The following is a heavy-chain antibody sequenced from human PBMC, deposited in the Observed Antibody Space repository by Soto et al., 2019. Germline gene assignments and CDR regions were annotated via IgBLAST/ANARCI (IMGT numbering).Heavy chain of an antibody. CDR1: GDSISSSSHY. CDR2: IHYSGGT. Sequence: QLQLQESGPGLVKPSETLSLTCTVSGDSISSSSHYWGWIRQPPGKGLEWIGSIHYSGGTYHKPSLKSRVTITVDTSKSQFSLNLNSVTAADAAVYYCARHVSSGWYLWFDPWGQGTKVTVSS. V-gene: IGHV4-39*01. CDR3: ARHVSSGWYLWFDP. J-gene: IGHJ5*02. D-gene: IGHD6-19*01.